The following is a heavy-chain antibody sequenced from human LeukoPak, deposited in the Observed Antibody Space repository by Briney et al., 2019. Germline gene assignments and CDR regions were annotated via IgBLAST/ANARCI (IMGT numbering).Heavy chain of an antibody. D-gene: IGHD5-24*01. CDR1: GGTFSSYA. V-gene: IGHV1-69*13. CDR3: ARVGDSVEMATIYDCYFDY. Sequence: SVKVSCKASGGTFSSYAISWVRQAPGQGLEWMGGIIPIFGTANYAQKFQGRVTITADESTSTAYMELSSLRSEDTAVYYCARVGDSVEMATIYDCYFDYWGQGTLVTVSS. J-gene: IGHJ4*02. CDR2: IIPIFGTA.